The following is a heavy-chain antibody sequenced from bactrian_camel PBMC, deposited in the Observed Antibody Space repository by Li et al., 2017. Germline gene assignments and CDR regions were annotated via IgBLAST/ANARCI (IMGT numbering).Heavy chain of an antibody. V-gene: IGHV3S53*01. CDR1: GGIYSNDRC. Sequence: HVQLVESGGGSVQAGGSLRLSCQSSGGIYSNDRCYCVGWFRQAPGMDREPVATMNTCGSTYVADSVKGRFTISRDNAKNTQYLQMNSLTPEDTAMYYCAAGNRCWRSSLNFDDYNYWGQGTQVTVS. D-gene: IGHD3*01. CDR2: MNTCGST. CDR3: AAGNRCWRSSLNFDDYNY. J-gene: IGHJ4*01.